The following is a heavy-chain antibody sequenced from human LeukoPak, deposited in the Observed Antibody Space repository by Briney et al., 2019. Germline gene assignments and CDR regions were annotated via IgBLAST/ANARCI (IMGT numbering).Heavy chain of an antibody. D-gene: IGHD3-3*01. CDR3: ARGRRVSYYDFWSGYDGAFDI. J-gene: IGHJ3*02. Sequence: SETVSLTCAVYGGSFSGYYWSWIRQPPGKGLEWIGEINHSGSTNYNPSLKSRVTISVDTSKNQFSLKLSSVTAADTAVYYCARGRRVSYYDFWSGYDGAFDIWGQGTMVTVSS. CDR1: GGSFSGYY. V-gene: IGHV4-34*01. CDR2: INHSGST.